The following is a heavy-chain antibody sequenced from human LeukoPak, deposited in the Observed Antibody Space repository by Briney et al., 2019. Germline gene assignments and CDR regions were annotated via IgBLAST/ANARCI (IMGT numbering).Heavy chain of an antibody. J-gene: IGHJ4*02. CDR2: IWYDGSNK. Sequence: GGSLRLSCAASGFTFSNYGMHWVRQAPGKGLEWVAVIWYDGSNKYYADSVKGRFTISRDNSNNTLNLQVNSLRGEDTAVYYCAANFDLWGQGTLVTVSS. CDR1: GFTFSNYG. V-gene: IGHV3-33*01. CDR3: AANFDL.